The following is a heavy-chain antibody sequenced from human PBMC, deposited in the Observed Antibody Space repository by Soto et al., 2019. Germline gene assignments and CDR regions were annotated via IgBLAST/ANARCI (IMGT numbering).Heavy chain of an antibody. Sequence: EVQLVQSGAEVKKPGESLRISCQGSGYSFSNHWVTWVRQMPGGGLEWMGKFGPTDSDTKYSPSLQGHVTMSFDTSISTAYLQWSTLKASDTAMYYCARHALGSSGWHYFDYWGQGTLVTVSS. CDR2: FGPTDSDT. CDR1: GYSFSNHW. D-gene: IGHD6-19*01. CDR3: ARHALGSSGWHYFDY. J-gene: IGHJ4*02. V-gene: IGHV5-10-1*01.